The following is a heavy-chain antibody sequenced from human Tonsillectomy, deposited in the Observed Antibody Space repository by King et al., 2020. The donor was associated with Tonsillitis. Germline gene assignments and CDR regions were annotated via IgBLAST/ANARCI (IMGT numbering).Heavy chain of an antibody. CDR2: IYYSGST. CDR1: GGSISSDY. CDR3: ARGLYNYDSYYFDY. V-gene: IGHV4-59*01. D-gene: IGHD3-22*01. J-gene: IGHJ4*02. Sequence: QLQLQESGPGLVKPSETLSLTCTISGGSISSDYWNWIRQPPGKGLEWIGDIYYSGSTNYNPSLKSRVTISVDTSKNQVSLKLSSVTAADTAVYYCARGLYNYDSYYFDYWGQGTLVTVSS.